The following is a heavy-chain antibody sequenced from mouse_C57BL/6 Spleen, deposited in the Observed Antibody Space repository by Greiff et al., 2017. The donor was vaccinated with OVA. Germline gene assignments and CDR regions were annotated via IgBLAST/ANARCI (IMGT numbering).Heavy chain of an antibody. CDR2: IYPGDGDT. Sequence: VQLQQSGPELVKPGASVKISCKASGYAFGSSWMNWVKQRPGKGLEWIGRIYPGDGDTNYNGKFKGKATLTADKSSSTAYMQLSSLTSEDSAVYFCARATTVVAEDFDVWGTGTTVTVSS. V-gene: IGHV1-82*01. D-gene: IGHD1-1*01. CDR1: GYAFGSSW. J-gene: IGHJ1*03. CDR3: ARATTVVAEDFDV.